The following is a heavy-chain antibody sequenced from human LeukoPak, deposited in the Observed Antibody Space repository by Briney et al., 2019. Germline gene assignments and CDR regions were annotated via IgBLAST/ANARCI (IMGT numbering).Heavy chain of an antibody. CDR2: ISSTGSTI. V-gene: IGHV3-11*01. D-gene: IGHD3-22*01. CDR3: ARGNHFHITMIVGPVDDY. CDR1: GFTFSDYY. Sequence: PGGSLRLSCAASGFTFSDYYMSWIRQAPGKGLEWVSYISSTGSTIYYADSVKGRFTISRDNAKNSLFLQMNSLRAEDTAVYYCARGNHFHITMIVGPVDDYWGQGTLVTVSS. J-gene: IGHJ4*02.